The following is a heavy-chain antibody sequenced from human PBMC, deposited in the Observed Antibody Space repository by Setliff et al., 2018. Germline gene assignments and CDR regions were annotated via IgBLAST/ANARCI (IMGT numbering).Heavy chain of an antibody. CDR1: GFRFSDLY. V-gene: IGHV3-11*04. Sequence: GRSLRLSCAASGFRFSDLYMSWVRQVPGKGLAWLSKISGDGITIFYADSVRGRFTISRDNAKNSVFLQMNSLRADDTAVYYCARDGVYYAMDDWGQGTTVTVSS. J-gene: IGHJ6*02. CDR3: ARDGVYYAMDD. CDR2: ISGDGITI.